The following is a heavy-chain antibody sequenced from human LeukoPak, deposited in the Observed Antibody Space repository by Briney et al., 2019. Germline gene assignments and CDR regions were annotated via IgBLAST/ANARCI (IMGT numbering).Heavy chain of an antibody. CDR3: ARDPGTMVRGPFDY. CDR2: ISGSGDTT. Sequence: PGGSLRLSCAASGFTFSNYAMRWVRQAPGKGLEWVSGISGSGDTTYYADSVKGRFTISRDNAKNSLYLQMNSLRAEDTAVYYCARDPGTMVRGPFDYWGQGTLVTVSS. V-gene: IGHV3-23*01. CDR1: GFTFSNYA. D-gene: IGHD3-10*01. J-gene: IGHJ4*02.